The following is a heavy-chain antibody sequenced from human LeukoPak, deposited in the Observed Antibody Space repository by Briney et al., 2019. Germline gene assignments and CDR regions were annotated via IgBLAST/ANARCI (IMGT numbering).Heavy chain of an antibody. Sequence: PGGSLRLSCAASGFTFSSYAMHWVRQAPGQGLEWMGWINPNSGGTNYAQKFQGRVTMTRDTSISTAYMELSRLRSDDTAVYYCARDLVGARGEWFDPWGQGTLVTVSS. V-gene: IGHV1-2*02. CDR3: ARDLVGARGEWFDP. J-gene: IGHJ5*02. D-gene: IGHD1-26*01. CDR1: GFTFSSYA. CDR2: INPNSGGT.